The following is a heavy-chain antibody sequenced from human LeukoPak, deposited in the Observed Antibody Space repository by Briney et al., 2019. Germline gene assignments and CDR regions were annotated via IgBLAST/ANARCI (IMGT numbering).Heavy chain of an antibody. CDR1: GFTVRSNY. V-gene: IGHV3-53*01. CDR2: IYSGGTT. J-gene: IGHJ4*02. Sequence: GGSLRLSCAASGFTVRSNYMSWVRQAPGKGLEWVSVIYSGGTTYYADSVKGRFTISRDNSKNTVYLQMNSPRAEDTAVYYCARGTIYSPRGEDFWGQGTLVTVSS. D-gene: IGHD5-12*01. CDR3: ARGTIYSPRGEDF.